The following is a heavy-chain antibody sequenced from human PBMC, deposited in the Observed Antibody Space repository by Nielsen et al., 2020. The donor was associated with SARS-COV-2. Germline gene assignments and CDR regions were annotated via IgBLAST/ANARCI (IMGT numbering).Heavy chain of an antibody. D-gene: IGHD3-22*01. CDR2: LDPNSGNT. V-gene: IGHV1-8*01. Sequence: ASVKVSCKASGYTFTRHNINWVRQATGQGLEWMGGLDPNSGNTGYAQKFQGRVTMTRNTSTSTAYMELSSLGFEDTAFYYCARVSETMIDWLDPWGQGTLVTVSS. CDR3: ARVSETMIDWLDP. J-gene: IGHJ5*02. CDR1: GYTFTRHN.